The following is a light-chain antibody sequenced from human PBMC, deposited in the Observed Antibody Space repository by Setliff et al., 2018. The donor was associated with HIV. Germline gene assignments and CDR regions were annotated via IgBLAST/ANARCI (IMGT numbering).Light chain of an antibody. V-gene: IGLV2-14*01. CDR2: DVS. J-gene: IGLJ1*01. CDR3: SSYTSIYTYV. Sequence: QSALTQPASVSGSPGQSITISFTGTSSDVGTYNAVYWYQQHPGKAPKLMIYDVSTRPSGVSNRFSGSKSGNTASLTISGLQTEDEADYYCSSYTSIYTYVFGTGTKVTVL. CDR1: SSDVGTYNA.